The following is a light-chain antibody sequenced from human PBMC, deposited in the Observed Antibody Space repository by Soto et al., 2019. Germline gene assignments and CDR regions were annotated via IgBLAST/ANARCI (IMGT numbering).Light chain of an antibody. CDR2: EVS. CDR3: SSYAGSIIP. V-gene: IGLV2-8*01. J-gene: IGLJ1*01. CDR1: SSDVGGYNY. Sequence: QSALTQPPSASGSPGQSVTISCTGTSSDVGGYNYVSWYQQHPGKAPKLMIYEVSKRPSGVPDRFSGSKSGNTASLTVSGLQAEDEAEYFCSSYAGSIIPFGTGTKLTVL.